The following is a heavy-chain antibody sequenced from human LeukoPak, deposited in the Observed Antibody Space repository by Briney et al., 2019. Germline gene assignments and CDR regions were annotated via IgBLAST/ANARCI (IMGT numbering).Heavy chain of an antibody. J-gene: IGHJ4*02. Sequence: GGSLRLSCATSGFTFSHYGMHWVRQAPGKGLEWVAVIWRDGTEQYYGDSVKGRFTISRDNSKKTVYLQMNSLRVEDTAVYYCAKDAQRGFDFSNSLESWGQGTLVTASS. CDR3: AKDAQRGFDFSNSLES. V-gene: IGHV3-33*06. CDR2: IWRDGTEQ. CDR1: GFTFSHYG. D-gene: IGHD3/OR15-3a*01.